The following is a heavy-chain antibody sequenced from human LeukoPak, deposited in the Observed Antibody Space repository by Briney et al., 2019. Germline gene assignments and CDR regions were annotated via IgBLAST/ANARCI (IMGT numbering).Heavy chain of an antibody. D-gene: IGHD3-9*01. CDR3: STLTSRYLPDS. CDR2: IKSKADGETT. V-gene: IGHV3-15*07. Sequence: PGGSLRLSCAASGFTFTNAWMNWVRQAPGKGLEWVGRIKSKADGETTDYAAPVKGRFTFSRDDSKNMLYLQMNGLKSEDTAVYYCSTLTSRYLPDSRGQGTLVTVSS. J-gene: IGHJ4*02. CDR1: GFTFTNAW.